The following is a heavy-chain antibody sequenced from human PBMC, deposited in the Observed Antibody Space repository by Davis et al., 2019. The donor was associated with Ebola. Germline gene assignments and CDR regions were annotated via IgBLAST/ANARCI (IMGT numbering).Heavy chain of an antibody. V-gene: IGHV4-34*01. CDR1: GGAFRGYY. J-gene: IGHJ4*02. CDR2: ITQSGNT. CDR3: ARGTNPHIMVVFSD. D-gene: IGHD2-21*01. Sequence: MPSETLSLTCGVSGGAFRGYYWNWIRQPPGKGLEWIGEITQSGNTNYNPSLKSRVTISIDTSNKQFSLKLSSVTAADTALYYCARGTNPHIMVVFSDWGQGTQVTVSS.